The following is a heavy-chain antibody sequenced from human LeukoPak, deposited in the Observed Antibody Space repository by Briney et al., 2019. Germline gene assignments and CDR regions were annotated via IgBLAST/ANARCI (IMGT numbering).Heavy chain of an antibody. V-gene: IGHV3-23*01. J-gene: IGHJ4*02. CDR3: AKDRYYDSRRAYDY. D-gene: IGHD3-22*01. CDR1: GFTFSSYA. Sequence: SGGSLRLSCAASGFTFSSYAMSWVRQSPGKGPEWVSSLSGGGGDTYYADSVNGRFTTSRDNYKKTLYLQMNSLRAEDTAVYYCAKDRYYDSRRAYDYWGQGTLVTVSS. CDR2: LSGGGGDT.